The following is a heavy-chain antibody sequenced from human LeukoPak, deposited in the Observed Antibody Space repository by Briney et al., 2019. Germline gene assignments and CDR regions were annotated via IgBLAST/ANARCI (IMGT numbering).Heavy chain of an antibody. CDR2: ICGSGGTT. CDR3: AKPYSGSYRPDAFDI. D-gene: IGHD1-26*01. CDR1: GFTFRRYA. V-gene: IGHV3-23*01. Sequence: GGSLRLSCTASGFTFRRYAMSWVRQAPGKGLEWVSAICGSGGTTFYADSVKGRFTISRDNSKNTLFLQMNSLTAEGTAVYYCAKPYSGSYRPDAFDIWGQGTMVTVSS. J-gene: IGHJ3*02.